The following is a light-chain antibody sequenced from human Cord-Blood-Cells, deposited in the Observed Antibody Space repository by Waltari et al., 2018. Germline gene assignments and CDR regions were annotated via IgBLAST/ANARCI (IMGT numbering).Light chain of an antibody. J-gene: IGLJ3*02. V-gene: IGLV2-8*01. CDR1: RRDAGGYHF. CDR3: SSYAGSNNWV. CDR2: EVS. Sequence: QSALTQPPSASGSPGQSATIPSTGTRRDAGGYHFLSWYQQHPGKAPKLMIYEVSKRPSGVPDRFSGSKSGNTASLTVSGLQAEDEADYYCSSYAGSNNWVFGGGTKLTVL.